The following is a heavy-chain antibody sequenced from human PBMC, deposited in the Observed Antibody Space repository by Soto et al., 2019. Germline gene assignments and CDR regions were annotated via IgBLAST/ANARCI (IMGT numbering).Heavy chain of an antibody. CDR1: GYTFTDYF. CDR3: ARVTLKAGNWFDP. CDR2: INPNSRGT. V-gene: IGHV1-2*02. J-gene: IGHJ5*02. Sequence: ASVKVSWNASGYTFTDYFIHWVRQAPGQGFEWMGWINPNSRGTNYAQKFQGRVTMTRDTSNSTAYMELRGLTSDDTAVYYCARVTLKAGNWFDPWRQGTLVTVSS.